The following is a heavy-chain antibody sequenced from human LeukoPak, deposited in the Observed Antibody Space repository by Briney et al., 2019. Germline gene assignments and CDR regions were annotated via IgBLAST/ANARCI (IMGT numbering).Heavy chain of an antibody. CDR2: INHSGST. D-gene: IGHD6-19*01. CDR1: GGSFSGYY. V-gene: IGHV4-34*01. CDR3: ARVQISGRYGVYYYYGMDV. Sequence: PSETLSLTCAVYGGSFSGYYWSWIRQPPGKGLEWIGEINHSGSTNYNPSLKSRVTISVDTSKNQFSLKLSSVTAADTAVYYCARVQISGRYGVYYYYGMDVWGKGTTATVSS. J-gene: IGHJ6*04.